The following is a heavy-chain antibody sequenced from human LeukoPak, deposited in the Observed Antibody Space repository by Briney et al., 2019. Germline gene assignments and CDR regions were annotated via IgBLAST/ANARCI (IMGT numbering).Heavy chain of an antibody. CDR2: ISGSGGST. CDR1: GFTFSSYA. J-gene: IGHJ4*02. Sequence: PTGGSLRLSCAASGFTFSSYAMSWVRQAPGKGLEWVSAISGSGGSTYYADSVKGRFAISRDNSKNTLYLQMNSLRAEDTAVYYCAKGIPTSSSWTLPNYFDYWGQGTLVTVSS. D-gene: IGHD6-13*01. CDR3: AKGIPTSSSWTLPNYFDY. V-gene: IGHV3-23*01.